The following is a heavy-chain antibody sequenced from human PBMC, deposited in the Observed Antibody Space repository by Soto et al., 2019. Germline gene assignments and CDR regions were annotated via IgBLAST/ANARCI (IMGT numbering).Heavy chain of an antibody. Sequence: QVQLQQWGAGLLKPSETLSLTCAVYGGSFSGYYWSWIRQPPGKGLEWIGEINHSGSTNYNPSLKSRVTISVDTSKNQVSLKLSSVTAADTAVYYCARVSSSSIVRGVIDYWGQGTLVTVSS. CDR3: ARVSSSSIVRGVIDY. CDR1: GGSFSGYY. V-gene: IGHV4-34*01. J-gene: IGHJ4*02. CDR2: INHSGST. D-gene: IGHD3-10*01.